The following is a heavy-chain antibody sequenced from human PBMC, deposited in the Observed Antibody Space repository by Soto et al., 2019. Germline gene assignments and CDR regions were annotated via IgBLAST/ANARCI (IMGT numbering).Heavy chain of an antibody. V-gene: IGHV1-8*01. J-gene: IGHJ5*02. CDR3: ARGRDGSFVHWFDP. CDR2: MNPDSGNT. D-gene: IGHD2-15*01. Sequence: QVQLVQSGAEVKKPGASVKVSCKASGYTFTSYDINWVRQATGQGLEWMGWMNPDSGNTRYAKKFQGRVTMSRNTTRSPAYLEPRTVGSADTAVYCSARGRDGSFVHWFDPWGQGTRVTGSS. CDR1: GYTFTSYD.